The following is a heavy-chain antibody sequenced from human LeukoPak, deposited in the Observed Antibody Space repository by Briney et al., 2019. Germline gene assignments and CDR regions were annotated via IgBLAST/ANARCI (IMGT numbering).Heavy chain of an antibody. CDR3: ASNYDSSGYYPSAPHYFDY. D-gene: IGHD3-22*01. Sequence: GGSLRLSCAASGFTFSSYSMNWVRQAPGKGLEWVSYISSSSSTIYYADSVKGRFTISRDNAKNSLYLQMNSLRDEDTAVYYCASNYDSSGYYPSAPHYFDYWGQGTLVTVSS. V-gene: IGHV3-48*02. CDR2: ISSSSSTI. CDR1: GFTFSSYS. J-gene: IGHJ4*02.